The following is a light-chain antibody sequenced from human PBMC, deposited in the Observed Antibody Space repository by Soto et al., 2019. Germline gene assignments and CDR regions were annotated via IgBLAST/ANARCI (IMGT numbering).Light chain of an antibody. CDR3: QQRSNWPSIT. Sequence: EMVLTQSPATLSLSPGERATLSCRASQSVSNYLAWYQQKPGQAPRLLISDASNRATGIPVRFSGSGSGTDFTLTISSLEAEDSAVYYCQQRSNWPSITFGQGRRLEI. CDR1: QSVSNY. V-gene: IGKV3-11*01. J-gene: IGKJ5*01. CDR2: DAS.